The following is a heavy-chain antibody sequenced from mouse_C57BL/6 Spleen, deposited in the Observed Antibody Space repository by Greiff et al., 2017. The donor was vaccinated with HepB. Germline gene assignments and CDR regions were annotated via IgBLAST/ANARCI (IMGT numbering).Heavy chain of an antibody. D-gene: IGHD2-1*01. CDR2: INPNYGTT. CDR1: GYSFTDYN. J-gene: IGHJ3*01. V-gene: IGHV1-39*01. CDR3: ARVYYGNLAWFAY. Sequence: VHVKQSGPELVKPGASVKISCKASGYSFTDYNMNWVKQSNGKSLEWIGVINPNYGTTSYNQKFKGKATLTVDQSSSTAYMQLNSLTSEDSAVYYCARVYYGNLAWFAYWGQGTLVTVSA.